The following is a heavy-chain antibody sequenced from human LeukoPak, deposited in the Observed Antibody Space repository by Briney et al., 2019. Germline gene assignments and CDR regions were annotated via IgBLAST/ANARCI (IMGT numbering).Heavy chain of an antibody. Sequence: GGSLRLSCAASGFTFSSYSRNWVRQAPGKGLEWVSYISSVSSTIYYADSVKGRFTISRDNAKNSLYLQMNSLRAEDTAAYYCARGIGTGRQPFDYWGQGTLVTVSS. CDR2: ISSVSSTI. J-gene: IGHJ4*02. D-gene: IGHD1-1*01. CDR1: GFTFSSYS. CDR3: ARGIGTGRQPFDY. V-gene: IGHV3-48*01.